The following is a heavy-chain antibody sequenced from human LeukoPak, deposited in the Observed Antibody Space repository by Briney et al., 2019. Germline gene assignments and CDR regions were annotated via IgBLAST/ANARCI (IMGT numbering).Heavy chain of an antibody. D-gene: IGHD3-10*01. V-gene: IGHV3-53*01. J-gene: IGHJ6*02. Sequence: GGSLRLSCAASGSTVSSNYMSWVRQAPGKGLEWVSVIYSGGDTYYADSVKGRFTISRDNSKNTLYLQMNSLRAEDTAGYYCASGRGRASDYYYGMDVWGQGTTVTVSS. CDR2: IYSGGDT. CDR3: ASGRGRASDYYYGMDV. CDR1: GSTVSSNY.